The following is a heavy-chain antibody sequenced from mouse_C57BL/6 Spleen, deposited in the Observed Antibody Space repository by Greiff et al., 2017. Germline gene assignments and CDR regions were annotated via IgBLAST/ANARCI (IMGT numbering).Heavy chain of an antibody. CDR1: GYTFTDYY. D-gene: IGHD1-1*01. CDR3: ASGEFTLLLDY. CDR2: INPNNGGT. V-gene: IGHV1-26*01. Sequence: LVESGASVKISCKASGYTFTDYYMNWVKQSHGKSLEWIGDINPNNGGTSYNQKFKGKATLTVDKSSSTAYMELRSLTSEDSAVYYCASGEFTLLLDYWGQGTTLTVSS. J-gene: IGHJ2*01.